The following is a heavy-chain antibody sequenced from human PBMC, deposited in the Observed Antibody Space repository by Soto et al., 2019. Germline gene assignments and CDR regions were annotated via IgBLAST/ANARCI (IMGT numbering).Heavy chain of an antibody. CDR3: DKEDGANFKS. CDR1: GGDLRNSG. D-gene: IGHD7-27*01. Sequence: QVHLVQSGAEMKKPGSSVKVSCKVSGGDLRNSGISWVRQAPGQGLEWMGGIFPLLAMVDYSKKFQGRVTSTATRPTTSAYIDLGSVRSDDTAEYYCDKEDGANFKSWGPGALVIASS. J-gene: IGHJ1*01. CDR2: IFPLLAMV. V-gene: IGHV1-69*04.